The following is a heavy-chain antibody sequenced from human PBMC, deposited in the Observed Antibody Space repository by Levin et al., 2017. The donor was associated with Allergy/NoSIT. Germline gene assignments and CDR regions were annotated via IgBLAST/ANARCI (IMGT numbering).Heavy chain of an antibody. CDR1: GFSFSSYA. Sequence: GESLKISCVASGFSFSSYAMNWVRQVPGRGLEWVAGISGRGTTTYYADSLKGRFTISRDNSENTLYLDLNNLRADDTAVYYCVNRHVDRGVNYRYWYFDLWGRGTLVTVSS. V-gene: IGHV3-23*01. D-gene: IGHD3-10*01. CDR2: ISGRGTTT. J-gene: IGHJ2*01. CDR3: VNRHVDRGVNYRYWYFDL.